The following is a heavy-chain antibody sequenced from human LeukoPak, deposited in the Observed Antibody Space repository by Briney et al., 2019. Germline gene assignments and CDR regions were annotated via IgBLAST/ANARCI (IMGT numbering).Heavy chain of an antibody. Sequence: GASVKRSCKASVYPFTSYGFSWARQAPGQGLEYMGCIRAHNGNTNYAQKLQGRDTIPTDTSPSTPLMAPRRVICDDTAVYYCARARGGSSRYYYYYMDVWGKGTTVTISS. CDR3: ARARGGSSRYYYYYMDV. D-gene: IGHD1-26*01. J-gene: IGHJ6*03. V-gene: IGHV1-18*01. CDR2: IRAHNGNT. CDR1: VYPFTSYG.